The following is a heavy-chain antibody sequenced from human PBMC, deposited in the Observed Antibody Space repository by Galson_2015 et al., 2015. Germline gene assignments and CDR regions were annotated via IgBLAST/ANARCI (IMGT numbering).Heavy chain of an antibody. CDR2: IYTSGST. J-gene: IGHJ6*02. CDR3: AREGGYSYGDYYYYGMDV. D-gene: IGHD5-18*01. Sequence: TLSLTCTVSGGSISSGSYYWSWIRQPAGKGLEWIGRIYTSGSTNYNPSLKSRVTISVDTSKNQFSLKLSSVTAADTAVYYCAREGGYSYGDYYYYGMDVWGQGTTVTVSS. CDR1: GGSISSGSYY. V-gene: IGHV4-61*02.